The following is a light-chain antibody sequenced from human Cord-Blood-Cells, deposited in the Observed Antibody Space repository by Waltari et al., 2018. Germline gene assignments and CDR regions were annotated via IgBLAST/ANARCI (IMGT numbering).Light chain of an antibody. CDR3: CSYAGSYTLV. J-gene: IGLJ3*02. CDR1: SSDVGGYNY. V-gene: IGLV2-11*01. Sequence: QSALTQPRSVSGSPGQSVTITCPATSSDVGGYNYVYWYQQHPGKAPKLMIYDVSKRPSGVPVRFSGSKSGNTASLTISGLQAEDEADYYCCSYAGSYTLVFGGGTKLTVL. CDR2: DVS.